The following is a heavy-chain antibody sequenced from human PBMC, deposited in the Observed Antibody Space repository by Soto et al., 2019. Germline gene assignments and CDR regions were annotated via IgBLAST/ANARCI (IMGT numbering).Heavy chain of an antibody. V-gene: IGHV4-34*01. CDR2: INHSGST. CDR3: ARSLRYYDFWSGYTTDNWFDP. CDR1: GGSFSGYY. D-gene: IGHD3-3*01. J-gene: IGHJ5*02. Sequence: SETLSLTCAVYGGSFSGYYWSWIRQPPGKGLEWIGEINHSGSTNYNPSLKSRVTISVDTSKNQFSLKLSSVTAADTAVYYCARSLRYYDFWSGYTTDNWFDPWGQGNLVTVSS.